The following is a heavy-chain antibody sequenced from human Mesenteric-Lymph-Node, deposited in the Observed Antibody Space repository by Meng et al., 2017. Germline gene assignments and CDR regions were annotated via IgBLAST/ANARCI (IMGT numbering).Heavy chain of an antibody. J-gene: IGHJ4*02. D-gene: IGHD1-1*01. V-gene: IGHV4-4*02. Sequence: QGHVQESGPGLVRPSGTLSLTCTVSGDSISSDIWWSWVRQPPGKGLEWIGEVYHRGDTNYNPSLKSRVVISVDRSKNQFSLNLSSVTAADTAVYYCGRDQGRQLINHWGQGTLVTVSS. CDR3: GRDQGRQLINH. CDR1: GDSISSDIW. CDR2: VYHRGDT.